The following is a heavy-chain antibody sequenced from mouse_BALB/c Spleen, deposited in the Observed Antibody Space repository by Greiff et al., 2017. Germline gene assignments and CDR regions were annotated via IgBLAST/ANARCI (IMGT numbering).Heavy chain of an antibody. D-gene: IGHD1-1*01. CDR3: ARDTTVVPHYAMDY. CDR2: IYPGGGYT. J-gene: IGHJ4*01. Sequence: QVQLQQSGAELVRPGTSVKISCKASGYTFTNYWLGWVKQRPGHGLEWIGDIYPGGGYTNYNEKFKGKATLTVDNSSSTAYMELRSLTSEDSAVYYCARDTTVVPHYAMDYWGQGTSVTVSS. V-gene: IGHV1-63*01. CDR1: GYTFTNYW.